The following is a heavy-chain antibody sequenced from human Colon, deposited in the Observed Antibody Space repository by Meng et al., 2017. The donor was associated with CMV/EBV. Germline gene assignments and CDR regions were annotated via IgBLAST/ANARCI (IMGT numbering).Heavy chain of an antibody. D-gene: IGHD1-26*01. CDR3: ARGDPGGSYYGLNYYYGMDV. J-gene: IGHJ6*02. CDR1: GGSVSSGSYY. Sequence: GSLRLSCTVSGGSVSSGSYYWSWIRQPPGKGLEWIGYIYYSGSTNYNPSLKSRVTISVDTSKNQFSLKLSSVTAADTAVYYCARGDPGGSYYGLNYYYGMDVWGQGTTVTVSS. V-gene: IGHV4-61*01. CDR2: IYYSGST.